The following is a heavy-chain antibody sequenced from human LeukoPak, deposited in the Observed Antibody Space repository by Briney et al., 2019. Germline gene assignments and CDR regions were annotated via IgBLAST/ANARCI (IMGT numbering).Heavy chain of an antibody. Sequence: GGSLRLSCAASGFTFRIYAMHWVRQAPGKGLEWVAVISNDGNNNYYADSVKGRFTISRDNSKNTLYLQMNSLRAEDTAVYYCAREAVVNDYWGQGTLVTVSS. V-gene: IGHV3-30-3*01. D-gene: IGHD4-23*01. J-gene: IGHJ4*02. CDR1: GFTFRIYA. CDR3: AREAVVNDY. CDR2: ISNDGNNN.